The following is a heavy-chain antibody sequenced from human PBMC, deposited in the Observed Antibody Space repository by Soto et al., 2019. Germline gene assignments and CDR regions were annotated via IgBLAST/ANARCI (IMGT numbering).Heavy chain of an antibody. D-gene: IGHD3-10*01. J-gene: IGHJ5*02. V-gene: IGHV4-59*01. CDR1: GGSISSYY. CDR2: IYYSGST. CDR3: ARDYYGSGSYRFDP. Sequence: SETLSLTCTVSGGSISSYYWSWIRQPPGKGLEWIGYIYYSGSTNYNPSLKSRVTISVDTSKNQFSLKLSSVTAADTAVYYCARDYYGSGSYRFDPWGQGTLVTVS.